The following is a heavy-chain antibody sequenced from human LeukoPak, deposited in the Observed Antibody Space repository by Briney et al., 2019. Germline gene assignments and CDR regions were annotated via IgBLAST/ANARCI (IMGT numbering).Heavy chain of an antibody. CDR2: IYSGGST. J-gene: IGHJ4*02. CDR3: AREWPYGSGSSYFDY. CDR1: GFTVSSNY. V-gene: IGHV3-66*01. Sequence: PGGSLRLSCAASGFTVSSNYMSWVCQAPGKGLEWVSVIYSGGSTYYADSVKGRFTISRDNSKNTLYLQMNSLRAEDTAVYYCAREWPYGSGSSYFDYWGRGTLVTVSS. D-gene: IGHD3-10*01.